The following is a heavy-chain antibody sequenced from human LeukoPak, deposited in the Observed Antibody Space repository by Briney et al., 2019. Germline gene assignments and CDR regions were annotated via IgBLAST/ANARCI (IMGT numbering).Heavy chain of an antibody. CDR1: GYSFTSYW. J-gene: IGHJ4*02. V-gene: IGHV5-51*01. CDR3: ARRNYDFWSGYDY. D-gene: IGHD3-3*01. Sequence: ASVKVSCKGSGYSFTSYWIGWVRQMPGKGLEWMGIIYPGDSDTRYSPSFQGQVTISADKSISTAYLQWSSLKASDTAMYYCARRNYDFWSGYDYWGQGTLVTVSS. CDR2: IYPGDSDT.